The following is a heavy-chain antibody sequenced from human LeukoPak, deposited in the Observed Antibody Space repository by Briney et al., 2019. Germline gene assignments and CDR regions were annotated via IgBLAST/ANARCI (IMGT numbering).Heavy chain of an antibody. CDR3: GGVGSSDAFDI. D-gene: IGHD1-26*01. CDR2: IYYSGST. V-gene: IGHV4-39*07. CDR1: GGSISSSSYY. Sequence: SETLSLTCTVSGGSISSSSYYWGWIRQPQGKGVEWIGIIYYSGSTYYTPSLKSRVTISVDTSKNQFSLKLSSVTAADTAVYYCGGVGSSDAFDIWGQGTMVTVSS. J-gene: IGHJ3*02.